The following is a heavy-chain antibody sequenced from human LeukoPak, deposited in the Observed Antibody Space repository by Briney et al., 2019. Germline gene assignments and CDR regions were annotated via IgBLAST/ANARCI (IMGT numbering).Heavy chain of an antibody. CDR1: GGSISNYY. J-gene: IGHJ4*02. CDR2: VYYTGST. Sequence: PSETLSLTCTVSGGSISNYYWSWIRQPPGKGLEWIGYVYYTGSTNYNPSLKSRVTISVDTSKKYFSLRLSSVTAADTAVYYCARHDWGSSFDYWGQGTLVTVSS. D-gene: IGHD7-27*01. V-gene: IGHV4-59*08. CDR3: ARHDWGSSFDY.